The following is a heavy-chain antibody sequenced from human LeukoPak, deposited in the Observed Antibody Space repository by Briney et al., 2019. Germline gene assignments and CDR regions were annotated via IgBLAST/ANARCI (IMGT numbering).Heavy chain of an antibody. J-gene: IGHJ4*02. CDR3: ARKPDYYGADY. D-gene: IGHD3-10*01. CDR2: IKGYCASP. CDR1: GFTFSNYW. Sequence: PGGSLRLSCAASGFTFSNYWMHWVRQVPGKGLVWVSRIKGYCASPTYADSVKGLFTISRDNAKHTLYLQMNSLRADDTAVYYCARKPDYYGADYWGQGTLVTASS. V-gene: IGHV3-74*01.